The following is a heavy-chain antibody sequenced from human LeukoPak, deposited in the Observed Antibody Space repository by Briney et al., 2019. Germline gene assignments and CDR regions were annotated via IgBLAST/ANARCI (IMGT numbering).Heavy chain of an antibody. CDR1: GFTFSGYA. J-gene: IGHJ6*02. D-gene: IGHD2-21*02. Sequence: GGSLRLSCAVSGFTFSGYAMSWVRQAPGKGLEWVSTISGSGDYTYYADSVKGRFTISRDNSKNTLYLQMNSLRPEDTAVYFCAKDNCGGDCYASYYYGMDVWGQGTTVTVSS. CDR3: AKDNCGGDCYASYYYGMDV. V-gene: IGHV3-23*01. CDR2: ISGSGDYT.